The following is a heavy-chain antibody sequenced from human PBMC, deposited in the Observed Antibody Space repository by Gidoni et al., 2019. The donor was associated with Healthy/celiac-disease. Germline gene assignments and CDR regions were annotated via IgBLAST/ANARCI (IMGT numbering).Heavy chain of an antibody. J-gene: IGHJ6*03. CDR2: INHSGST. CDR1: GVSFSGYY. D-gene: IGHD3-10*01. V-gene: IGHV4-34*01. CDR3: ARYSGSGSYYYYYYYMDV. Sequence: QVQLQQWGAGLLKPSETLSLTCAVYGVSFSGYYWSWIRQPPGKGLEWIGEINHSGSTNYNPSLKSRVTISVDTSKNQFSLKLSSVTAADTAVYYCARYSGSGSYYYYYYYMDVWGKGTTVTVSS.